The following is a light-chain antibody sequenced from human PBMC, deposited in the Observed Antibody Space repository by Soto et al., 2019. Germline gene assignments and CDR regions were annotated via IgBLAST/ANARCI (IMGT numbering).Light chain of an antibody. CDR3: QFYYNTRSARYC. CDR1: SSKIGANYD. Sequence: QSVLTQPPSVSGAPGQRVTISCTGSSSKIGANYDVHWYQQRPGTAPKFLIFGNCNRATGVHDRCSGSKSGTSASLANTGGQAYYEFYYYGQFYYNTRSARYCFGTGTKLTVL. J-gene: IGLJ1*01. V-gene: IGLV1-40*01. CDR2: GNC.